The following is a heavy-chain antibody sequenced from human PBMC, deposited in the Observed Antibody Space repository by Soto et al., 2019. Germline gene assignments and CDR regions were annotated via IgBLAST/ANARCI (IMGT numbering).Heavy chain of an antibody. Sequence: ASVKVSCKASGYTFTSYGINWVRQAPGQGLEWMGWISVYNGNTNYAQKLQGRVTMTTDTSTSTAYMELRSLRSDDTAVYYCARAHRYDILTGYLIDYWGQGTLVTVSS. J-gene: IGHJ4*02. V-gene: IGHV1-18*01. CDR3: ARAHRYDILTGYLIDY. D-gene: IGHD3-9*01. CDR1: GYTFTSYG. CDR2: ISVYNGNT.